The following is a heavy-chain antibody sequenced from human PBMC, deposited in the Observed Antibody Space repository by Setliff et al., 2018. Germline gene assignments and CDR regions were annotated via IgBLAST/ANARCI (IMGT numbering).Heavy chain of an antibody. CDR1: GFTFSNYL. J-gene: IGHJ6*03. D-gene: IGHD3-22*01. Sequence: SCAASGFTFSNYLMSWVRQAPGKGLEWVANIKQDGSEKYYVDSVKGRFTISRDNAKSSLYLQMNSLRAEDTAVYYCARLAGTMTIYGYYHYYMDVWGKGTTVTV. CDR3: ARLAGTMTIYGYYHYYMDV. V-gene: IGHV3-7*01. CDR2: IKQDGSEK.